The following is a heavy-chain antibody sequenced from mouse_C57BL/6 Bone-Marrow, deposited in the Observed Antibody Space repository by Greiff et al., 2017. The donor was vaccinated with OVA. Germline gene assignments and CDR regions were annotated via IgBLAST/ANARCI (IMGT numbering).Heavy chain of an antibody. CDR1: GFNIKNTY. CDR3: ARYPYYGSSYRYYAMDY. J-gene: IGHJ4*01. D-gene: IGHD1-1*01. Sequence: VQLQQSVAELVRPGASVKLSCTASGFNIKNTYMHWVKQRPEQGLEWIGRIDPANGNTKYAPKFQGKATITADTSSNTAYLQLSSLTSEDTAIYYCARYPYYGSSYRYYAMDYWGQGTSVTVSS. CDR2: IDPANGNT. V-gene: IGHV14-3*01.